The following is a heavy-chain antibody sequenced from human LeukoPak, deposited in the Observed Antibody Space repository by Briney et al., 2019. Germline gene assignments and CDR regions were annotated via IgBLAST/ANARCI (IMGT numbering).Heavy chain of an antibody. CDR1: GYTFTGYY. CDR3: ARSLPRIVVVVAATPDNWFDP. J-gene: IGHJ5*02. CDR2: INPNSGGT. Sequence: ASVKVSCKASGYTFTGYYMHWVRHAPGQGLESMGRINPNSGGTNYAQKFQGRVTMTRDTSISTAYMELSRLRSDDTAVYYCARSLPRIVVVVAATPDNWFDPWGQGTLVTVSS. D-gene: IGHD2-15*01. V-gene: IGHV1-2*06.